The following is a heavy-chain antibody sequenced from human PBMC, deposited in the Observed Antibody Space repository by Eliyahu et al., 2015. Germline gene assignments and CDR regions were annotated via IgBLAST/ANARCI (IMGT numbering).Heavy chain of an antibody. J-gene: IGHJ4*02. V-gene: IGHV3-23*01. D-gene: IGHD2-2*01. Sequence: EVQLLESGGGLVQPGGPLRLSXAASGFTFXXXAXSWVRXAPGXGLEWVSAISGSGGSTYYADSVKGRFTISRDNSKNTLYLQMNSLRAEDTAVYYCAKANYKGYCSSTSCVRPPGTRVYYFDYWGQGTLVTVSS. CDR2: ISGSGGST. CDR3: AKANYKGYCSSTSCVRPPGTRVYYFDY. CDR1: GFTFXXXA.